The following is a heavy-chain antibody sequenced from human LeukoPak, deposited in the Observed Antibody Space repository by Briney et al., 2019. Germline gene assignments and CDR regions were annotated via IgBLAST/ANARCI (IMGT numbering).Heavy chain of an antibody. CDR2: IRGNAHGGTA. D-gene: IGHD1-26*01. Sequence: GGSLRLSCTASGFTFGDYAMTWVRQAPGKGLEWVGFIRGNAHGGTAEYAASVRGRFTISRDDSKGIAYLQMNSLKTEDTAVYYCTREAWELLDYWGQGTLVTVSS. J-gene: IGHJ4*02. V-gene: IGHV3-49*04. CDR1: GFTFGDYA. CDR3: TREAWELLDY.